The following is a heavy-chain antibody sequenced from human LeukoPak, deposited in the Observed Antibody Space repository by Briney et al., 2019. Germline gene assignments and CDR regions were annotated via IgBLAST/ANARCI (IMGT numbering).Heavy chain of an antibody. CDR1: GGSNSSYY. CDR2: IYYSGSN. CDR3: ARVGAMYYYGSEPHWFDP. Sequence: SETLSLTCSVSGGSNSSYYWSWIREPPGRGLEWRGYIYYSGSNNYNPSLKSRVTISVDTSKNQFSLKLSSVTAADTAVYYCARVGAMYYYGSEPHWFDPWGQGTLVTVSS. D-gene: IGHD3-10*01. J-gene: IGHJ5*02. V-gene: IGHV4-59*13.